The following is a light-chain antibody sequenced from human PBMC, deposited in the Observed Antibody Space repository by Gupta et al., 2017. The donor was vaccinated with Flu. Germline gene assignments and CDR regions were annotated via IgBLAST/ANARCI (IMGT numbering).Light chain of an antibody. V-gene: IGKV3-20*01. CDR1: QSVSSSY. J-gene: IGKJ4*01. CDR3: QQYGSSPPLT. Sequence: EIVLTQSPGTLSLSPGERATLSCRASQSVSSSYLAWYQQKPGQAPRLLTYGASSRATGIPDRFSGSGSGTDFTLTISRREPEDFAVYYCQQYGSSPPLTFGGGTKVEIK. CDR2: GAS.